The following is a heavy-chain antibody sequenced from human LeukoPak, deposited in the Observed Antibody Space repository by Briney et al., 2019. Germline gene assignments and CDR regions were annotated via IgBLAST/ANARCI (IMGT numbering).Heavy chain of an antibody. J-gene: IGHJ4*02. V-gene: IGHV1-18*01. Sequence: ASVKVSCKASGYTFINYGTSWVRQAPGQGLEWMGWISPYNSNTKYLQKFQGRVTMTTDTSTSTAYVEVRSLRSDDTAVYYCAREESIGSYQFLHDYWGQGTLVTVSS. D-gene: IGHD1-26*01. CDR3: AREESIGSYQFLHDY. CDR1: GYTFINYG. CDR2: ISPYNSNT.